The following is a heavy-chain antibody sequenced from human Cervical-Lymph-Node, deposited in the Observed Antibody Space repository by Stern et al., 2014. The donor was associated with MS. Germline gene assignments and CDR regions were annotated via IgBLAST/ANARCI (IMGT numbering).Heavy chain of an antibody. CDR3: ARGVLGFGEFPYGMDV. CDR2: INTFGST. V-gene: IGHV4-4*07. Sequence: QLQLQESGPGKVKPSETLSLTCSVSGGSISSYYCSWVRQPAGKGLEWIGRINTFGSTNFNPSLRSRLTMSVDTSKTQFSRKLKSVTAADTAVYYCARGVLGFGEFPYGMDVWGQGTTVTVSS. J-gene: IGHJ6*02. D-gene: IGHD3-10*01. CDR1: GGSISSYY.